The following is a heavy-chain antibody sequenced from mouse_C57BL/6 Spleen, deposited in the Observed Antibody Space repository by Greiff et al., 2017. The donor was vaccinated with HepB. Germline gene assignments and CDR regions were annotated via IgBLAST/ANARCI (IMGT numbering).Heavy chain of an antibody. V-gene: IGHV2-2*01. CDR3: ARKGDSNYEGVDY. J-gene: IGHJ4*01. D-gene: IGHD2-5*01. CDR1: GFSLTSYG. Sequence: QVHVKQSGPGLVQPSQSLSITCTVSGFSLTSYGVHWVRQSPGKGLEWLGVIWSGGSTDYNAAFISRLSISKDNSKSQVFFKMNSLQADDTAIYYCARKGDSNYEGVDYWGQGTSVTVSS. CDR2: IWSGGST.